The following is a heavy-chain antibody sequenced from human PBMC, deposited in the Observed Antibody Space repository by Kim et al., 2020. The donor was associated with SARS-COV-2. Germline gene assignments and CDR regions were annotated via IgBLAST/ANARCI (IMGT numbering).Heavy chain of an antibody. CDR3: ASWFGESGYYYYGMDV. CDR2: INTNTGNP. D-gene: IGHD3-10*01. Sequence: ASVKVSCKAPGYTFTSYAMNWVRQAPGQGLEWMGWINTNTGNPTDAQGFTGRCVFSLDTSVSTAYLQISSLKAEDTAVYYCASWFGESGYYYYGMDVWGQGTTVTVSS. J-gene: IGHJ6*02. V-gene: IGHV7-4-1*02. CDR1: GYTFTSYA.